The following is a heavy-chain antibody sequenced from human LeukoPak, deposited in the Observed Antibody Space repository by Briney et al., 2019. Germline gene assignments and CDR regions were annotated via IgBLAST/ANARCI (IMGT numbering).Heavy chain of an antibody. CDR2: FYYSGSI. CDR3: AREGIYSSSSSYYYYMDV. V-gene: IGHV4-39*07. Sequence: SETLSLTCIVSGGSISSTSYYWGWIRQSPGKGLEWIGSFYYSGSIFDNRSLRSRVTISVDTSKNQFSLKLSSVTAADTAVYYCAREGIYSSSSSYYYYMDVWGKGTTVTVAS. J-gene: IGHJ6*03. CDR1: GGSISSTSYY. D-gene: IGHD6-6*01.